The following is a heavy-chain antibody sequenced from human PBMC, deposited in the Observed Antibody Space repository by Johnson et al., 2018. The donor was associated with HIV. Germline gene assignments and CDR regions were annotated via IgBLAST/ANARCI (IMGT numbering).Heavy chain of an antibody. V-gene: IGHV3-30*02. CDR2: IRYDESDK. CDR1: GFAFSNYG. D-gene: IGHD3-3*01. J-gene: IGHJ3*02. CDR3: TKDGQPYYNFWSASPDVFDI. Sequence: VQLVESGGGVVQPWGSLRLSCAASGFAFSNYGLHWVRQSPGRGLEWVAFIRYDESDKYYADSVKGRFTMSRDNSKNTVYLQMNSLRVEDTAVYYCTKDGQPYYNFWSASPDVFDIWGQGTMVSVSS.